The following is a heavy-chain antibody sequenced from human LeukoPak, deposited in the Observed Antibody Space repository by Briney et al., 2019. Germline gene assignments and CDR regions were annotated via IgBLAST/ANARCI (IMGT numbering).Heavy chain of an antibody. CDR1: GDSISDYY. Sequence: SETLSLTCTVSGDSISDYYCAWIRQPPGKGLEWIGHIYNSGSTNYNPSLKGRVTISADTSKNQFSLKLSFLTAADTAMYYCARAKAGTSHWGQGTLVTVSS. J-gene: IGHJ4*02. CDR2: IYNSGST. V-gene: IGHV4-4*09. D-gene: IGHD1-1*01. CDR3: ARAKAGTSH.